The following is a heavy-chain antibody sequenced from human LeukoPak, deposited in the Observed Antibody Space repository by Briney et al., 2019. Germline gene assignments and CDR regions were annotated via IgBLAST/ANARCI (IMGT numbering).Heavy chain of an antibody. CDR1: GGTFSSYA. Sequence: SVKVSCKASGGTFSSYAISWVRQAPGQGLEWMGRIIPIFGTANYAQKFQGRVTITTDESTSTAYMELSSLTSEDTAVYYCARVGIDYYDSSGYGVDPWGQGTLVTVSS. V-gene: IGHV1-69*05. J-gene: IGHJ5*02. D-gene: IGHD3-22*01. CDR2: IIPIFGTA. CDR3: ARVGIDYYDSSGYGVDP.